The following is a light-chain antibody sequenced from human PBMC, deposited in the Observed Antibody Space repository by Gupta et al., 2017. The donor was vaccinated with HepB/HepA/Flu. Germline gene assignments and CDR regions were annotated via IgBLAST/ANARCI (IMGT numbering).Light chain of an antibody. CDR2: EAS. CDR3: QQENNYSIT. Sequence: DIQVTQSPSTQSASIGDRVTITCRASQNINKWLAWYQQKPEKAPKLLVYEASAVKTAVPSRFRDSGSGTEFTLTINSRQPDDFATYYCQQENNYSITFGQGTLMEI. V-gene: IGKV1-5*03. CDR1: QNINKW. J-gene: IGKJ5*01.